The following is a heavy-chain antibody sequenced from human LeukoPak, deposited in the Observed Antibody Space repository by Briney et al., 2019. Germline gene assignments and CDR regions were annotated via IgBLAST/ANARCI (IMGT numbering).Heavy chain of an antibody. Sequence: GGSLRLSCAASGFTFSSYEMNWVRQAPGKGLEWVSSISSSSSYIFYADSVKGRFTISRDNAKNSLYLQMNSLRAEDTAVYYCARVGYNSCDYWGQGTLVTVSS. CDR1: GFTFSSYE. V-gene: IGHV3-21*01. CDR3: ARVGYNSCDY. J-gene: IGHJ4*02. D-gene: IGHD5-24*01. CDR2: ISSSSSYI.